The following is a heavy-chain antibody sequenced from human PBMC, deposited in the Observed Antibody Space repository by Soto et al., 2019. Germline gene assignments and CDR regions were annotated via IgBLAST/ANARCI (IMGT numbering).Heavy chain of an antibody. Sequence: QVKLVRPGAEVKRWGPPLKVSSTASGGTFSSNSINWLGQAPGQGLEWMGGVIPIFGKPTYAQKFQGRLTITADKSTSTAYMELTSLRYDDTAVYYCARERSYYYAMDVWGQGTTVTVSS. CDR1: GGTFSSNS. V-gene: IGHV1-69*06. CDR3: ARERSYYYAMDV. J-gene: IGHJ6*02. CDR2: VIPIFGKP.